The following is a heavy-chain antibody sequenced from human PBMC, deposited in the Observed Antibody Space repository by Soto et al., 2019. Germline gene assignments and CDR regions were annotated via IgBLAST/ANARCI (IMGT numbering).Heavy chain of an antibody. D-gene: IGHD6-13*01. CDR3: AKGIAAAGPSHFDY. J-gene: IGHJ4*02. CDR1: GFTFDDYA. CDR2: ISWNSGSI. V-gene: IGHV3-9*01. Sequence: PGGSLRLSCAASGFTFDDYAMHWVRQAPGKGLEWVSGISWNSGSIGYADSVKGRFTISRDNAKNSLYLQMNSLRAEDTALYYCAKGIAAAGPSHFDYWGQGTLVTVSS.